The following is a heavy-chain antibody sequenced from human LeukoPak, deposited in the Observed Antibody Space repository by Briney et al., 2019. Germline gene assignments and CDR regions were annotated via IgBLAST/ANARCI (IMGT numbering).Heavy chain of an antibody. Sequence: PGGSLRLSCAASGFTVSSNYMSWVRQAPGKGLEWVSVIYSGGSTYYADSVKGRFTISRDNSKNTLYLQMNSLRAEDTAVYYCAKKPASSGYYPFDYWGQGTLVTVSS. CDR3: AKKPASSGYYPFDY. J-gene: IGHJ4*02. CDR2: IYSGGST. V-gene: IGHV3-53*01. CDR1: GFTVSSNY. D-gene: IGHD3-22*01.